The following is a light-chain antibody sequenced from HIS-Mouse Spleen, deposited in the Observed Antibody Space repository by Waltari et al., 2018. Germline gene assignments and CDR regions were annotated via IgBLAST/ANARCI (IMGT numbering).Light chain of an antibody. V-gene: IGLV2-23*01. J-gene: IGLJ1*01. CDR1: GSDVGSYNL. Sequence: QSALTQPASVSGSPGQSIPISCTGPGSDVGSYNLVPWYQQHPGKAPKLMIYEGSKRPSGVSNRFSGSKSGNTASLTISGLQAEDEADYYCCSYAGSSTYVFGTGTKVTVL. CDR3: CSYAGSSTYV. CDR2: EGS.